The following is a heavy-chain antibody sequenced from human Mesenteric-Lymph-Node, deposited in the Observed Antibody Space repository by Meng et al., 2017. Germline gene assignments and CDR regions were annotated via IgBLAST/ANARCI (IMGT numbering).Heavy chain of an antibody. V-gene: IGHV4-4*08. CDR3: ARERWSCSSTSCYAWGIFDY. D-gene: IGHD2-2*01. Sequence: SETLSLTCAVYGGSFSGYYWSWIRQPPGKGLEWIGRIYTSGSTNYNPSLKSRVTISVDTSKNQFSLKLSSVTAADTAVYYCARERWSCSSTSCYAWGIFDYWGQGTLVTVSS. J-gene: IGHJ4*02. CDR1: GGSFSGYY. CDR2: IYTSGST.